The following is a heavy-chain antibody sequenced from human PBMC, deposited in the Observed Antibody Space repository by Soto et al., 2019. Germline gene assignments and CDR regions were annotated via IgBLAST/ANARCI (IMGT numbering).Heavy chain of an antibody. D-gene: IGHD3-22*01. CDR2: IYYSGSN. CDR3: ARSSGPDLYYFDY. Sequence: QVQLQESGPGLVKPSQTLSLTCTVSGGSISSGDYYWSWIRQPPGKGLEWIGYIYYSGSNYYNPSLKSRVTISVDTSKNQFSLKLSSVTAADTAVYYCARSSGPDLYYFDYWGQGTLVTVSS. V-gene: IGHV4-30-4*01. J-gene: IGHJ4*02. CDR1: GGSISSGDYY.